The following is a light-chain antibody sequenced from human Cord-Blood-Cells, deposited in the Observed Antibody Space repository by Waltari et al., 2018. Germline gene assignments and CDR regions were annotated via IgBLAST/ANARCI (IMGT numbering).Light chain of an antibody. CDR3: QQYYSTPRT. CDR2: CAS. V-gene: IGKV4-1*01. CDR1: QSVLYSSNNKNY. J-gene: IGKJ1*01. Sequence: DIVMTQSPDSLAVSLGERATINCKSSQSVLYSSNNKNYLAWYQQKPGPPPKLLIYCASTRESGVPDRFSGSGSGTDFTLTISSLQAEDVAVYYCQQYYSTPRTFGQGTKVEIK.